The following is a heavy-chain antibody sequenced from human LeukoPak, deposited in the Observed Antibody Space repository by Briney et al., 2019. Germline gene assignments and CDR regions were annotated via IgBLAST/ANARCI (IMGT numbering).Heavy chain of an antibody. D-gene: IGHD6-19*01. J-gene: IGHJ4*02. CDR1: GFTFSNYY. CDR2: IWDDGTIK. V-gene: IGHV3-33*08. CDR3: ARDRERLADY. Sequence: GGSLRLSCAGFGFTFSNYYMGWVRQAPGKGLEWVAAIWDDGTIKKYADSVKGRFTISRDNSKNTLYLQMNSLRAEDTAIYYCARDRERLADYWGQGTLVTVSS.